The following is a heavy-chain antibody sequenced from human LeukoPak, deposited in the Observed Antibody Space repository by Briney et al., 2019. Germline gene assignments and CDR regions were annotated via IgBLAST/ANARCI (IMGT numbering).Heavy chain of an antibody. Sequence: GGSLRLSCAASGFTVSRNYLGWVRQPPGKGLEWVSITYSGGTTYYGDSVKGRFTISRDNSKNTLSLQMNSLRADDTAVYYCARDGEPRYWGSGYYYGMDVWGQGATVTVSS. CDR2: TYSGGTT. J-gene: IGHJ6*02. CDR1: GFTVSRNY. CDR3: ARDGEPRYWGSGYYYGMDV. D-gene: IGHD7-27*01. V-gene: IGHV3-53*01.